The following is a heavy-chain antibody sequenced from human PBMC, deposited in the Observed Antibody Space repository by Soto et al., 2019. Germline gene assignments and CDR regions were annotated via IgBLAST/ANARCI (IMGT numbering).Heavy chain of an antibody. J-gene: IGHJ6*02. CDR3: TTWGYYYYYGMDV. CDR1: GFTFSNAW. CDR2: IKSKTDGGTT. D-gene: IGHD3-16*01. Sequence: EVQLVESGGGLVKPGGSLRLSCAASGFTFSNAWMSWVRQAPGKGLEWVGRIKSKTDGGTTDYAAPVKGRFTISRDDSKYTLHLQMNSLKTEDTAVYYCTTWGYYYYYGMDVWGQGTTVTVSS. V-gene: IGHV3-15*01.